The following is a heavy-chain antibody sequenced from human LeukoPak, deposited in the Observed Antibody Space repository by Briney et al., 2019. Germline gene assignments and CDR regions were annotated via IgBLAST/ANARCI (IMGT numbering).Heavy chain of an antibody. D-gene: IGHD3-10*01. V-gene: IGHV4-4*07. J-gene: IGHJ5*02. Sequence: PLETLSLTCTVSGGSISSYYWSWIRQPAGKGLEWIGRIYTSGSTNYNPSLKSRVTMSVDTSKNQFSLKLSSVTAADTAVYYCARDRGYYGSGSYLNWFDPWGQGTLVTVSS. CDR1: GGSISSYY. CDR3: ARDRGYYGSGSYLNWFDP. CDR2: IYTSGST.